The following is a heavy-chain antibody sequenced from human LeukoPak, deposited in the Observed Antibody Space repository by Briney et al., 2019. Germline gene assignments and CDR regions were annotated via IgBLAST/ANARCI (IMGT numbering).Heavy chain of an antibody. V-gene: IGHV4-61*02. D-gene: IGHD3-10*01. Sequence: PSETLSLTCTVSGGSISSGSYYWSWIRQPAGKGLEWIGRIYTSGSTYYNPSLKSRVTISVDTSKNQFSLKLSSVAAADTAVYYCARDNYYGSGSPRFDYWGQGTLVTVSS. J-gene: IGHJ4*02. CDR1: GGSISSGSYY. CDR2: IYTSGST. CDR3: ARDNYYGSGSPRFDY.